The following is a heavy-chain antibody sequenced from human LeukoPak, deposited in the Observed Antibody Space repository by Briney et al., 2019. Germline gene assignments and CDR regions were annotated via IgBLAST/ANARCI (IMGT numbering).Heavy chain of an antibody. D-gene: IGHD2-21*01. CDR3: ARAVKCGGDCYYYYYYYMDV. V-gene: IGHV1-18*01. J-gene: IGHJ6*03. Sequence: ASVKVSCKASGYTFTSYGISWVRQAPGQGLEWMGWISAYNGNTNYAQKLQGRVTMTTDTSTSTAYTELRSLRSDDTAVYYGARAVKCGGDCYYYYYYYMDVWGKGTTVTVSS. CDR1: GYTFTSYG. CDR2: ISAYNGNT.